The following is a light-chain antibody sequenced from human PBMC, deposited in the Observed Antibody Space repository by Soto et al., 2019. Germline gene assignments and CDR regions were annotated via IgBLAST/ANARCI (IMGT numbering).Light chain of an antibody. CDR2: WAS. CDR1: QSVLSSSNNKNY. V-gene: IGKV4-1*01. J-gene: IGKJ4*01. CDR3: HQYYGAPVT. Sequence: DIVMTQSPDSLAVSLGERATINCKSSQSVLSSSNNKNYLAWYQQKPGQPPKLLILWASTRESGVADRFSGSGSGTDFTLTISSLPAEDVAVYYCHQYYGAPVTFGGGTKVEI.